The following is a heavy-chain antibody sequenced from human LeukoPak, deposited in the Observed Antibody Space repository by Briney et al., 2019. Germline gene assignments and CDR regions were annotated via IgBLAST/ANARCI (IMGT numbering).Heavy chain of an antibody. V-gene: IGHV3-20*04. CDR1: GFTFDDYG. Sequence: GGSLRLSCAASGFTFDDYGMSWVRQAPGKGLEWVSGINWNGGSTGYADSVKGRFTISRDNAKNSLYLQMNGLRAEDTALYYCARGYYYYYMDVWGKGTTVTVSS. CDR3: ARGYYYYYMDV. J-gene: IGHJ6*03. CDR2: INWNGGST.